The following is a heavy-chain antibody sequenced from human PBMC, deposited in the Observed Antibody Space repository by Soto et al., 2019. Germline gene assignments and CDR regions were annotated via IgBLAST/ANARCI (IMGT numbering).Heavy chain of an antibody. CDR2: IYPGDSDT. CDR3: ASLGVGSYGPRNYSYYGMDV. CDR1: GYSFTSYW. J-gene: IGHJ6*04. Sequence: PGQSLKISCKGSGYSFTSYWIGWVRQMPGKGLEWMGIIYPGDSDTRDSPSFQGQVTISADKSISTAYLQWSSLKASDTAMYFCASLGVGSYGPRNYSYYGMDVWGKGTTVTVS. D-gene: IGHD5-18*01. V-gene: IGHV5-51*01.